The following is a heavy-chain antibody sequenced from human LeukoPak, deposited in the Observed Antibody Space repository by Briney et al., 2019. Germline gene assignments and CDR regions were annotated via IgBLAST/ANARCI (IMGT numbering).Heavy chain of an antibody. V-gene: IGHV4-59*08. J-gene: IGHJ4*02. Sequence: SETLSLTCTVSGGSINSYYWSWIRQPPGKGLERIGYTYYSGSTNYNPSLRSRVTISVDTSKNQFSLKLSSVTAADTAVYYCARHLPPRGQYSFDYWGQGTLVTVSS. D-gene: IGHD3-10*01. CDR2: TYYSGST. CDR3: ARHLPPRGQYSFDY. CDR1: GGSINSYY.